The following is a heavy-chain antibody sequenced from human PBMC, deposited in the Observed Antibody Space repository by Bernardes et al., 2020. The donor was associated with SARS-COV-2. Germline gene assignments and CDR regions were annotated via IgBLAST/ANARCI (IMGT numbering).Heavy chain of an antibody. V-gene: IGHV3-74*01. CDR1: GFTFSSSW. CDR3: ARGRPPDI. CDR2: INPDGSTA. J-gene: IGHJ3*02. Sequence: GGSLRLSCAASGFTFSSSWMHWVRQAPGKGLVWVARINPDGSTAAYADSVKGRFTISRDNAKNALYLQMNSLRAEDTAVYYCARGRPPDIWGQGTMVTVSS.